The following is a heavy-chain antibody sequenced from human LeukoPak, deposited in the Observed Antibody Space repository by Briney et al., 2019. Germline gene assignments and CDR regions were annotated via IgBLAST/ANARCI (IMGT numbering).Heavy chain of an antibody. J-gene: IGHJ5*02. D-gene: IGHD6-6*01. Sequence: GGSLRLSCAASGFTFSSYWMPWVRQAPGKGLVWVSRINSDGSSTSYADSVEGRFTISRDNAKNTLYLQMNSLRAEDTAVYYCASLASVVAGRPGFWFDPWGQGTLVTVSS. V-gene: IGHV3-74*01. CDR3: ASLASVVAGRPGFWFDP. CDR1: GFTFSSYW. CDR2: INSDGSST.